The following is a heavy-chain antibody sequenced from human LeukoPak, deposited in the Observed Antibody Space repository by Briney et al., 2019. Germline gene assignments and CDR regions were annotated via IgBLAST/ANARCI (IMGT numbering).Heavy chain of an antibody. CDR3: AKWGDYVVLTGYYVSDY. J-gene: IGHJ4*02. CDR1: GFTFSNYA. Sequence: PGGSLTLSCAASGFTFSNYAMSWVRQAPGKGLEWASAITGGCSGIYCADSMKSRFTISRDNSKNTLYLQINSLRAEETAVYYCAKWGDYVVLTGYYVSDYWGQGTLVTVSS. CDR2: ITGGCSGI. D-gene: IGHD3-9*01. V-gene: IGHV3-23*01.